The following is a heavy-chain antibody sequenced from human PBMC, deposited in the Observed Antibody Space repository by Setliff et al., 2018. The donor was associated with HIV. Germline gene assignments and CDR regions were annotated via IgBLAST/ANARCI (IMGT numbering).Heavy chain of an antibody. Sequence: SVKVSCKASGYTLTDYYVQWVRQAPGQGLEWMGDFLAVLRKPTHAERFQDRLTITADESTSTAYMELRDLRPEDTAVYFSASPRSAGTYQGAFYYFLHVWGKGTTVTVSS. CDR2: FLAVLRKP. V-gene: IGHV1-69*13. CDR3: ASPRSAGTYQGAFYYFLHV. J-gene: IGHJ6*03. CDR1: GYTLTDYY. D-gene: IGHD1-26*01.